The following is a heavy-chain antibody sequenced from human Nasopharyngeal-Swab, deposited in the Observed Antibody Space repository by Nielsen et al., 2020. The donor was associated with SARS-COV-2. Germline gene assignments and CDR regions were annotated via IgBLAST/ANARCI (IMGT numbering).Heavy chain of an antibody. CDR2: INPSGGST. Sequence: WVRQAPGQGLEWMGIINPSGGSTSYAQKFQGRVTMTRDTSTSTVYMELSSLRSEDTAVYYCARARKAIYYYGSGSYYKGGVNWFDPWGQGTLVTVS. D-gene: IGHD3-10*01. V-gene: IGHV1-46*01. CDR3: ARARKAIYYYGSGSYYKGGVNWFDP. J-gene: IGHJ5*02.